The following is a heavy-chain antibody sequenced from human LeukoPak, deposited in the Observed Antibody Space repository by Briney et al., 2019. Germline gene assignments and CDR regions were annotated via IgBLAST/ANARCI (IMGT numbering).Heavy chain of an antibody. CDR2: FDPEDGET. Sequence: ASVKVSCKVSGYTLTELSMHWVRQAPGKGVEGMGGFDPEDGETIYAQKFEGRVTMTEDTSTDTAYMELSSLRSEDTAVYYCATLDYGGNSGSYYFDYWGQGTLVTVSS. J-gene: IGHJ4*02. CDR3: ATLDYGGNSGSYYFDY. D-gene: IGHD4-23*01. CDR1: GYTLTELS. V-gene: IGHV1-24*01.